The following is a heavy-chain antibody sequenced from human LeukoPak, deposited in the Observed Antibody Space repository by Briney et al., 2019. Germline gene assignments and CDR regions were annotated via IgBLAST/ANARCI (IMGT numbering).Heavy chain of an antibody. V-gene: IGHV4-31*03. D-gene: IGHD3-10*01. Sequence: SQTLSLTCTVSGGSISSGGYYWSWIRQHPGKGLEWIGYIYYSGSTYYNPSLKSRVTISVDTSKNQFSLKLSSVTAADTAVYYCARGGRITMVRGASFDYWAREPWSPSPQ. CDR3: ARGGRITMVRGASFDY. CDR2: IYYSGST. CDR1: GGSISSGGYY. J-gene: IGHJ4*02.